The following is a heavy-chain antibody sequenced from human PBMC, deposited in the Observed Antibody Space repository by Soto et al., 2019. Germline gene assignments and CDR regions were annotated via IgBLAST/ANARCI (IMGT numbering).Heavy chain of an antibody. CDR3: AKDGSSWYPFDY. V-gene: IGHV3-23*01. Sequence: LRLSCAASGFTFSSYAMIWVRQAPGKGLEWVSAISGSGGSTDYADSVKGRFTISRDNSKNTLYLQMHSLRAEDTAVYYCAKDGSSWYPFDYWGQGTLVTVSS. J-gene: IGHJ4*02. CDR2: ISGSGGST. D-gene: IGHD6-13*01. CDR1: GFTFSSYA.